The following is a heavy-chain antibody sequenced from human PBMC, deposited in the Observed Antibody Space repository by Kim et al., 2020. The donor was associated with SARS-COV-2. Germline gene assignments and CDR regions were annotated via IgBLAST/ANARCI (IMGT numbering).Heavy chain of an antibody. D-gene: IGHD2-2*01. CDR3: AKGDCSSARCYTTAS. Sequence: GGSLRLSCAASGFTFSNYAMNWVRQAPGKGLEWVSIISGSGGTTDFADSVKGRFTISRDNSKNTLYLQMNSLRDEDTVVYYCAKGDCSSARCYTTASWG. J-gene: IGHJ5*01. CDR1: GFTFSNYA. V-gene: IGHV3-23*01. CDR2: ISGSGGTT.